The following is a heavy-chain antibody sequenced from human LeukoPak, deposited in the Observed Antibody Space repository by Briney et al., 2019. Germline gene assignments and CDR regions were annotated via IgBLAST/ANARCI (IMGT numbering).Heavy chain of an antibody. CDR3: GTLLSNAAFDY. CDR2: INPNSGET. V-gene: IGHV1-2*02. J-gene: IGHJ4*02. Sequence: ASVKVSCKASRYIFTGYYMHWVRQAPGQGLEWMGWINPNSGETRYAQKFQGRVTMTRDTSISTAYMELSRLRSDETAVYYCGTLLSNAAFDYWGQGTLVTVSS. CDR1: RYIFTGYY. D-gene: IGHD6-25*01.